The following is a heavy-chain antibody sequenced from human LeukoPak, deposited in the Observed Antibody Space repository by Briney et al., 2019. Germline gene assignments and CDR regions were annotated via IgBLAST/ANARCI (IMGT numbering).Heavy chain of an antibody. V-gene: IGHV4-34*01. CDR2: INHSGST. D-gene: IGHD3-10*01. Sequence: SETLSLTCAVYGGSFSGYYWSWIRQPPGKGLEWIGEINHSGSTNYNPSLKSRVTMSVDTSKNQFSLKLSSVTAADTAVYYCARGVGREGIDYWGQGTLVTVSS. J-gene: IGHJ4*02. CDR3: ARGVGREGIDY. CDR1: GGSFSGYY.